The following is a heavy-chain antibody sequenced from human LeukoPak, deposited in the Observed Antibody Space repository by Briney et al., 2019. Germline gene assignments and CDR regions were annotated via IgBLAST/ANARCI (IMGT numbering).Heavy chain of an antibody. D-gene: IGHD6-13*01. Sequence: GASVKVSCKASGYTFTSYGISWVRQAPGQGLEWMGWISAYNGNTNYAQKLQGRVTMTTDTSTSTAYMELRSLRSDDTAVYYCARESSSSPQPYYYYGMDVWGQGTTVTVSS. V-gene: IGHV1-18*01. J-gene: IGHJ6*02. CDR3: ARESSSSPQPYYYYGMDV. CDR1: GYTFTSYG. CDR2: ISAYNGNT.